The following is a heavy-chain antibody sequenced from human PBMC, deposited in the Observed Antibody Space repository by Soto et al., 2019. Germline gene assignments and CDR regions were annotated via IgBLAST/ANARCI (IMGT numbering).Heavy chain of an antibody. D-gene: IGHD1-26*01. CDR3: VREDGKVGTNSAFDY. CDR1: GFTFSTYT. CDR2: INGRGNYI. J-gene: IGHJ4*02. Sequence: EVQVVESGGDLVKPGGSLRLSCASSGFTFSTYTMNWVRQAPGKGLEWVSSINGRGNYIYYAESVKGRFTISRDNAKNSLYLQMGRLRAEDTALYYCVREDGKVGTNSAFDYWGLGALVTVSS. V-gene: IGHV3-21*01.